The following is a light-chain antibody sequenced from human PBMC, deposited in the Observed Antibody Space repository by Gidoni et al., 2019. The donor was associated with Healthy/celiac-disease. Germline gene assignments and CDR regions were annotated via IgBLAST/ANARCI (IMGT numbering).Light chain of an antibody. CDR2: AAS. CDR3: QQSDSTPPRCS. J-gene: IGKJ2*04. Sequence: DLQLTQSPSSLSASVGDRVTITCRASQSISSYLNWYQQKSGKAPKLLIYAASRLQSGVPSRVSGSGSGTDFTLTISSLQPEDFATYYSQQSDSTPPRCSFGQGTRLEIK. V-gene: IGKV1-39*01. CDR1: QSISSY.